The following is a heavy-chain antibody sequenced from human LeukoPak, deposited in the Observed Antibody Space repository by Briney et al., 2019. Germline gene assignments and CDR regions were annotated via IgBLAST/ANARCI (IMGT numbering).Heavy chain of an antibody. V-gene: IGHV1-69*05. J-gene: IGHJ4*02. CDR2: IIPIFGTA. CDR3: ARDRDCSSTSCYYYFDY. D-gene: IGHD2-2*01. Sequence: SVKVSCKASGGTFSSYAISWVRQAPGQGLEWMGGIIPIFGTANYAQKFQGRVTITTDESTSTAYMELSSLRSEDTAVYYCARDRDCSSTSCYYYFDYWGQGTLVTVSS. CDR1: GGTFSSYA.